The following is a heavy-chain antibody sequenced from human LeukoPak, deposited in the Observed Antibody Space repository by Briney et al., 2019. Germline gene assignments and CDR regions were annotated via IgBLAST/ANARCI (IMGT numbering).Heavy chain of an antibody. Sequence: ASVKASCKASGYTFTGYYMHWVRQAPGQGLEWMGWINPNSGGTNYAQKFQGRVTMTRDTSISTAYMELSRLRSDDTAVYYCARGGGSYYATSDYWGQGTLVTVSS. V-gene: IGHV1-2*02. J-gene: IGHJ4*02. CDR1: GYTFTGYY. D-gene: IGHD1-26*01. CDR3: ARGGGSYYATSDY. CDR2: INPNSGGT.